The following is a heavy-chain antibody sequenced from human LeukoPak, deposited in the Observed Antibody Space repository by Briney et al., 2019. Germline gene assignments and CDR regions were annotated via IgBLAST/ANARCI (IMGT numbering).Heavy chain of an antibody. J-gene: IGHJ4*02. Sequence: GASVKVSCKAPGYTFTSYDINWVRQATGQGLEWMGWMNPNSGNTGYAQKFQGRVTMTRNTSISTAYMELSSLGSEDAAVYYCARVGGGYSGSYYFDYWGQGTLVTVSS. V-gene: IGHV1-8*01. CDR2: MNPNSGNT. CDR3: ARVGGGYSGSYYFDY. D-gene: IGHD1-26*01. CDR1: GYTFTSYD.